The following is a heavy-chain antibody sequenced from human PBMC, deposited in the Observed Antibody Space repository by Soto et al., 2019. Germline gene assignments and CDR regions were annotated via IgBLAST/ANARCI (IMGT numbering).Heavy chain of an antibody. Sequence: PSETLSLTGTGSGGSISSGGYHWGWIRQPPGKGLDWIGTIYYSRTTYYKPSLKSRVTISVDTSKNQFSLKLSSVTAADTAVYYCARHPVGVRGLDVWGQGTSVTVSS. V-gene: IGHV4-39*01. D-gene: IGHD3-3*01. J-gene: IGHJ6*02. CDR2: IYYSRTT. CDR1: GGSISSGGYH. CDR3: ARHPVGVRGLDV.